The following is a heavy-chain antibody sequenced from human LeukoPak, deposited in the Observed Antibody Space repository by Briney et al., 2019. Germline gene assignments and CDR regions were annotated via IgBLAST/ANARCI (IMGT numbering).Heavy chain of an antibody. Sequence: PGGSLRLPCGASGFTVKNNYMNWVRQAPGKGLEWVSGIYGDGSTYYADFVKGRFTISRGSSKSTLYLQMNSLRAEDTAVYYCAIGSYCSGGSCYPLFDYWGRGTLVTVSS. CDR1: GFTVKNNY. V-gene: IGHV3-53*01. D-gene: IGHD2-15*01. J-gene: IGHJ4*02. CDR3: AIGSYCSGGSCYPLFDY. CDR2: IYGDGST.